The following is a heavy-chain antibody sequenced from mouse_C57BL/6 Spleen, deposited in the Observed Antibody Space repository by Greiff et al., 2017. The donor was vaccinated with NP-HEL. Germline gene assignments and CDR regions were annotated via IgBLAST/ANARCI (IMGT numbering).Heavy chain of an antibody. CDR3: ARLEYYGNFSDY. J-gene: IGHJ2*01. D-gene: IGHD2-1*01. CDR1: GYTFTSYW. V-gene: IGHV1-61*01. CDR2: IYPSDSET. Sequence: QVQLQQPGAELVRPGSSVKLSCKASGYTFTSYWMDWVKQRPGQGLEWIGNIYPSDSETHYNQKFKDKATLTVDKSSSTAYMQLSSLTSEDSAVYYCARLEYYGNFSDYWGQGTTLTVSS.